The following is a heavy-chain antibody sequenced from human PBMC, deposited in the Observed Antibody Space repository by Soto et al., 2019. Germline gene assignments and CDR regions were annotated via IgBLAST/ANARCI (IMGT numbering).Heavy chain of an antibody. CDR2: INHSGST. CDR1: GGSFSCYY. V-gene: IGHV4-34*01. D-gene: IGHD1-26*01. Sequence: KSSETLSLTFAVYGGSFSCYYWSWIRQPPGKGLEWIGEINHSGSTNYNPSLKSRVTISVDTSKNQFSLKLSSVTAADTAVYYCAGDSGSYWRRFDYWGQGTLVTVSS. J-gene: IGHJ4*02. CDR3: AGDSGSYWRRFDY.